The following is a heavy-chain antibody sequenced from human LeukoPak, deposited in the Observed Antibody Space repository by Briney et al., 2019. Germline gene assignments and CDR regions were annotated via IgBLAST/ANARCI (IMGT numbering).Heavy chain of an antibody. Sequence: GGSLRLSCAASGFTFSSYSMNWVRQAPGKGLEWVSYISSSSSTIYYADSVKGRFTISRDNAKNSLYLQMNSLRAEDTALYHCARAIYYYYMDVWGKGTTVTVSS. J-gene: IGHJ6*03. CDR3: ARAIYYYYMDV. CDR1: GFTFSSYS. CDR2: ISSSSSTI. V-gene: IGHV3-48*04.